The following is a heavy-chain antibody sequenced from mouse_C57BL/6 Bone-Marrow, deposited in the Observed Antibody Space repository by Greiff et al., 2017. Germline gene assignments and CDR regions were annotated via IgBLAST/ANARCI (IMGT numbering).Heavy chain of an antibody. CDR1: GFTFSSYT. J-gene: IGHJ4*01. CDR2: ISGGGGNT. V-gene: IGHV5-9*01. CDR3: ARRYDGYCYAMDY. Sequence: EVQGVESGGGLVKPGGSLKLSCAASGFTFSSYTMSWVRQTPEKRLEWVATISGGGGNTYYPDSVKGRFTISRDNAKNTLYLQMSSLRSEDTALYYCARRYDGYCYAMDYWGQGTSVTVS. D-gene: IGHD2-3*01.